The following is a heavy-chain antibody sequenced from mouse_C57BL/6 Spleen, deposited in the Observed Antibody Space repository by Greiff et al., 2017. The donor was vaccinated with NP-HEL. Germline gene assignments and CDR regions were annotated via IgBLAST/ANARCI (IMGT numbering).Heavy chain of an antibody. D-gene: IGHD2-1*01. Sequence: QVQLQQSGPGLVQPSQSLSITCTVSGFSLTSYGVHWVRQSPGKGLEWLGVIWRGGSTDYNAAFMSRLSITKDNSKSQVFFKMNSLQADDTAIYYCAIFYYGNSDWYFDVWGTGTTVTVSS. CDR1: GFSLTSYG. CDR2: IWRGGST. V-gene: IGHV2-5*01. J-gene: IGHJ1*03. CDR3: AIFYYGNSDWYFDV.